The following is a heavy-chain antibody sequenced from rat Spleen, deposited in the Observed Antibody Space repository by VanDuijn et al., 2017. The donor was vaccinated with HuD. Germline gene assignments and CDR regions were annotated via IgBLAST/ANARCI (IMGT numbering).Heavy chain of an antibody. D-gene: IGHD1-4*01. Sequence: EVQLVESGGGLVQPGRSLKLSCVASGFTFNNYWMTWIRQPPGKGLEWVASITNIGGNTYYLDSVKGRFTISRDIAKRTLYLQMDSLRSEDTATYYCARRGYNYAYYFDYWGQGVMVTVSS. CDR1: GFTFNNYW. J-gene: IGHJ2*01. CDR3: ARRGYNYAYYFDY. CDR2: ITNIGGNT. V-gene: IGHV5-31*01.